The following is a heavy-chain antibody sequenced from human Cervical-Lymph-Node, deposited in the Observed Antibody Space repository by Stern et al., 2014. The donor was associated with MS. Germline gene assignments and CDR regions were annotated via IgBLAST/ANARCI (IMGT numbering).Heavy chain of an antibody. CDR1: GYSFTAYY. CDR3: AKSTTITPLDY. V-gene: IGHV1-2*02. Sequence: QVQLVQSGTEVKKPGTSVKVSCRPSGYSFTAYYLHWVRQAPGPGLDLMGWINPNSGDTNLAQKFQGRTTMTRDTSITTAYLVLSRLSLDDTAVYYCAKSTTITPLDYWGQGSLIIVSS. CDR2: INPNSGDT. J-gene: IGHJ4*02. D-gene: IGHD4-17*01.